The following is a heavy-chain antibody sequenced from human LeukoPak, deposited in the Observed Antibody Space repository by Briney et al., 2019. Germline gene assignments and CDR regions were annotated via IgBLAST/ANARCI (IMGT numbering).Heavy chain of an antibody. CDR1: GFTFSSYA. Sequence: PGGSLRLSCAASGFTFSSYAMHWVRQAPGKGLEWVAVISYDGSNKYYADSVKGRFTISRDNSKNTLYLQMNSLRAEDTAVYYCARVTFWSGYYDYWGQGTLVTVSS. J-gene: IGHJ4*02. D-gene: IGHD3-3*01. CDR2: ISYDGSNK. V-gene: IGHV3-30-3*01. CDR3: ARVTFWSGYYDY.